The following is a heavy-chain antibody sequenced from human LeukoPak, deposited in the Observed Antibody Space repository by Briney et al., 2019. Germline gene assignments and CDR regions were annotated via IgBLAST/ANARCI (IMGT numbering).Heavy chain of an antibody. V-gene: IGHV3-7*01. CDR1: GFTFNNYW. J-gene: IGHJ6*03. Sequence: GGSLRLSCAASGFTFNNYWMTWVRQAPGMGLEWVANIKQDGSEKYYVDSVKGRFTISRDIAKNSLYLQMNSLRAEDTAVYYCARDRPQQWLVRGQRGYYYYMDVWGKGTTVTISS. CDR2: IKQDGSEK. D-gene: IGHD6-19*01. CDR3: ARDRPQQWLVRGQRGYYYYMDV.